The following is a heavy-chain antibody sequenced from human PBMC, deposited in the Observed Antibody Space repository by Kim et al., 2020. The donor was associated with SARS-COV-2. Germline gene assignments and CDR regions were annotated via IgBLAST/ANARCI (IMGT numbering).Heavy chain of an antibody. Sequence: GGSLRLSCVASGFPFSDSAIHWVRQASGKGLEWIGRIRRKANYYATVYPLSVKDRFTISRDDSKNTAYLQMNSLKTVDTAVYYCAVLRGGYSGGDDAVDIWGQGTTVTVST. V-gene: IGHV3-73*01. CDR2: IRRKANYYAT. D-gene: IGHD2-21*01. J-gene: IGHJ3*02. CDR3: AVLRGGYSGGDDAVDI. CDR1: GFPFSDSA.